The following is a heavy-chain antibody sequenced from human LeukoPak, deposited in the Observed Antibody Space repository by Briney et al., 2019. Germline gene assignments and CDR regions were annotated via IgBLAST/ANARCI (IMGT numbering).Heavy chain of an antibody. CDR2: MSGSDGST. J-gene: IGHJ4*02. CDR3: ARSTYYNDSSGYNDY. V-gene: IGHV3-23*01. Sequence: GGSLRLSCAASGFTFSGYGMSWVRQAPGKGLEWVSAMSGSDGSTYYADSVKGRFTVSRDNSKNTLYLQMNSLRAEDTAVYYCARSTYYNDSSGYNDYWGQGTLVTVSS. D-gene: IGHD3-22*01. CDR1: GFTFSGYG.